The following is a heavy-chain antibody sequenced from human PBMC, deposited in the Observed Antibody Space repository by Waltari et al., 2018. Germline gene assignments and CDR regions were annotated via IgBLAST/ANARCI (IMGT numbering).Heavy chain of an antibody. J-gene: IGHJ4*02. CDR1: GFTFSNYE. V-gene: IGHV3-48*03. CDR3: ARFSSPAIPDY. Sequence: EVQLVESGGGLVQHGGSLRLSCAASGFTFSNYEMNWVRQAPGKGLEWVSYISGSGSTIYYAGSVKGRFTISRDNAKNSLNLQMNSLRAEDTALYFCARFSSPAIPDYWGQGTLVTVSS. CDR2: ISGSGSTI.